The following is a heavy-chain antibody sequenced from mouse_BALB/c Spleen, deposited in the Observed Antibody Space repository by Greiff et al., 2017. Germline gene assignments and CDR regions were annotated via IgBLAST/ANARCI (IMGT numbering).Heavy chain of an antibody. CDR1: GFAFSSYD. D-gene: IGHD2-2*01. CDR3: ARTAYGYDEESAMDY. J-gene: IGHJ4*01. Sequence: DVKLVESGGGLVKPGGSLKLSCAASGFAFSSYDMSWVRQTPEKRLEWVAYISSGGGSTYYPDTVKGRFTISRDNAKNTLYLQMSSLKSEDTAMYYGARTAYGYDEESAMDYWGQGTSVTVSS. V-gene: IGHV5-12-1*01. CDR2: ISSGGGST.